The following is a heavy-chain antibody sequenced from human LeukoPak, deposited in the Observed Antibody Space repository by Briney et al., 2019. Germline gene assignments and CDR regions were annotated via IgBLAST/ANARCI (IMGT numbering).Heavy chain of an antibody. V-gene: IGHV3-7*01. CDR2: IKKDGSEK. CDR1: GFTFSSHW. Sequence: QAGGSLRLSCAASGFTFSSHWMSWVRRAPGKGLEWVANIKKDGSEKYYVDAVKGRFTISRDNAKTSLYLQMNSLRAEDTAVYYCAREGGFTGYGSSWYEDVFVYWGQGTLVIVSS. J-gene: IGHJ4*02. CDR3: AREGGFTGYGSSWYEDVFVY. D-gene: IGHD6-13*01.